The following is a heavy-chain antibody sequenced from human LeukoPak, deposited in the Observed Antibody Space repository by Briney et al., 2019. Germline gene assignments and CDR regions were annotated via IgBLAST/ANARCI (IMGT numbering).Heavy chain of an antibody. CDR2: INWVGDTS. CDR3: AKDRQYGDYGGGDFFDS. D-gene: IGHD4-17*01. J-gene: IGHJ4*02. Sequence: GSLRLSCAASGFTFDDYAMHWVRQAPGKGLQWISSINWVGDTSSYADSVKGRFTVSRDNTKGSLYLQMHSLRSEDTALYYCAKDRQYGDYGGGDFFDSWGQGTLVTVSS. CDR1: GFTFDDYA. V-gene: IGHV3-43D*03.